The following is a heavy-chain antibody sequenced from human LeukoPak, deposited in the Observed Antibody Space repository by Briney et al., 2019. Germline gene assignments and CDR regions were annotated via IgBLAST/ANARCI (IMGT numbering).Heavy chain of an antibody. J-gene: IGHJ6*03. CDR2: IRSKAYGGTT. CDR3: TRLIVGATNFYYYYYMDV. V-gene: IGHV3-49*04. CDR1: GFTFGDYA. Sequence: PGGSLRLSCTASGFTFGDYAMSWVRQAPGKGLEWVGFIRSKAYGGTTEYAASVKGRFTISRDDSKSIAYLQMNSLKTEDTAVYYCTRLIVGATNFYYYYYMDVWGKGTTVTISS. D-gene: IGHD1-26*01.